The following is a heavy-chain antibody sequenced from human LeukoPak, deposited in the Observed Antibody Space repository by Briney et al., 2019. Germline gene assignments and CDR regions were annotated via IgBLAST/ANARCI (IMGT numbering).Heavy chain of an antibody. CDR2: ISSTGDAI. V-gene: IGHV3-11*01. D-gene: IGHD1-26*01. Sequence: GGSLRLSCEASGFTFSDYYMTWSRQAPGKGLEWVSYISSTGDAIYYADSMKGRFTISRDNAKNSLFLQMHSLRAEDTAVYYCARGQWGYAYFFDYWGQGTLVTVSS. CDR1: GFTFSDYY. J-gene: IGHJ4*02. CDR3: ARGQWGYAYFFDY.